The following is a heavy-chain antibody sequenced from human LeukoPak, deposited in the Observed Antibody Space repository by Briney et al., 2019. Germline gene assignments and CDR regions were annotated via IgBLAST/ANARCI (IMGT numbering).Heavy chain of an antibody. CDR2: INQDGSDK. V-gene: IGHV3-7*01. CDR1: GLTFSIHW. J-gene: IGHJ4*02. Sequence: GGSLRLSCAASGLTFSIHWMNCVRQDPGKGLECVANINQDGSDKYYVDSVKGRFTISRDNTKNSLYLQMNSLRAEDTAVYYCVGGDYWGQGTLVTVSS. CDR3: VGGDY.